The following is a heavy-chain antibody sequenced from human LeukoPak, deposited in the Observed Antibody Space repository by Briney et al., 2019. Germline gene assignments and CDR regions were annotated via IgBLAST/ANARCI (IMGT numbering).Heavy chain of an antibody. Sequence: ASVKVSCKASGYTFTSYGISWVRQAPGQGLEWMGWISDYNGNTNYAQKLQGRVTMTTDTSTSTAYMELRSLRSDDTAVYYCARLPYYDILTGYYDWFDPWGQGTLVTVSS. CDR3: ARLPYYDILTGYYDWFDP. CDR1: GYTFTSYG. V-gene: IGHV1-18*01. J-gene: IGHJ5*02. D-gene: IGHD3-9*01. CDR2: ISDYNGNT.